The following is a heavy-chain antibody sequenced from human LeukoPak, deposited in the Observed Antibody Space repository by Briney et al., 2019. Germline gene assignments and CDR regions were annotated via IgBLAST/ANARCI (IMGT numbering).Heavy chain of an antibody. CDR3: ARLCGGDCYSLFDY. CDR1: GGSINNYF. Sequence: KPSETLSLTCTVSGGSINNYFWSWIRQPAGKGLEWLGRIHTSGTSNYNPSLKSRVTMSLDTSNNRFSLKLTSVTAADTAVYYCARLCGGDCYSLFDYWGQGTLVTVSS. V-gene: IGHV4-4*07. J-gene: IGHJ4*02. D-gene: IGHD2-21*01. CDR2: IHTSGTS.